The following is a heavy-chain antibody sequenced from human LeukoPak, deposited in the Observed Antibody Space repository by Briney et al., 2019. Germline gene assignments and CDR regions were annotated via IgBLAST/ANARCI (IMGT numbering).Heavy chain of an antibody. J-gene: IGHJ5*02. CDR3: AREYVLLWFGGRRNWFDP. Sequence: GRSLRLSCAASGFTFDDYAMHWVRQAPGKGLEWVSGISWNSGSIGYADSVKGRFTISRDNSKNTLYLQMNSLRAEDTAVYYCAREYVLLWFGGRRNWFDPWGQGTLVTVSS. V-gene: IGHV3-9*01. D-gene: IGHD3-10*01. CDR2: ISWNSGSI. CDR1: GFTFDDYA.